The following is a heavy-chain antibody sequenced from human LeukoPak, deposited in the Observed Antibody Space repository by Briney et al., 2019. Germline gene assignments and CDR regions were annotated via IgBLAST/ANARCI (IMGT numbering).Heavy chain of an antibody. J-gene: IGHJ5*02. CDR2: INHSGST. CDR1: GGSISSSYYY. V-gene: IGHV4-39*07. D-gene: IGHD4-11*01. CDR3: ARGQGVTTVMNWFDP. Sequence: PSETLSLTCTVSGGSISSSYYYWSWIRQPPGKGLEWIGEINHSGSTNYNPSLKSRVTISVDTSKNQFSLKLSSVTAADTAVYYCARGQGVTTVMNWFDPWGQGTLVTVSS.